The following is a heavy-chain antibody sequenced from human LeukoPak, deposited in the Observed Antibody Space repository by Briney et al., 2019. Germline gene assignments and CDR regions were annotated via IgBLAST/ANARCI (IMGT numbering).Heavy chain of an antibody. V-gene: IGHV1-69*13. CDR3: ARDRLYSGSYLHWYFDL. CDR2: IIPIFGTA. CDR1: GGTFSSYA. Sequence: SVKISCKASGGTFSSYAISWVRQAPGQGLEWMGGIIPIFGTANYAQKFQGRVTITADESTSTAYMELSSLRSEDTAVYYCARDRLYSGSYLHWYFDLWGRGTLVTVSS. J-gene: IGHJ2*01. D-gene: IGHD1-26*01.